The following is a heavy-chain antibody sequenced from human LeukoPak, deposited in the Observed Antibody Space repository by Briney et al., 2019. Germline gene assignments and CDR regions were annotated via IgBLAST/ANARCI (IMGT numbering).Heavy chain of an antibody. CDR2: INHSGST. Sequence: SETLSLTCAVYSGSFSGYSWSWIRQPPGKGLEWIGEINHSGSTNYSPSLKSRVTISVDTSSSQFSLSLSSVTAADTAVYYCARNHKGYFASWGQGTLVTVSS. CDR3: ARNHKGYFAS. J-gene: IGHJ4*02. D-gene: IGHD1-14*01. CDR1: SGSFSGYS. V-gene: IGHV4-34*01.